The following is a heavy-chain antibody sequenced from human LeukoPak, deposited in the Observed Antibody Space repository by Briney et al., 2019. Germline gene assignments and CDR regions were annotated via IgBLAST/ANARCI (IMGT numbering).Heavy chain of an antibody. D-gene: IGHD2-8*02. V-gene: IGHV4-31*03. Sequence: SQTLSLTCTVSGGSISSGRYYWSWIRQHPGKGLEWIGYIYYSGSTYYNPSLKSRLTISIDTSKNQFSLKLSSVTAADTAVYYCATTHAWYSFDYWGQGTLVTVSS. J-gene: IGHJ4*02. CDR1: GGSISSGRYY. CDR3: ATTHAWYSFDY. CDR2: IYYSGST.